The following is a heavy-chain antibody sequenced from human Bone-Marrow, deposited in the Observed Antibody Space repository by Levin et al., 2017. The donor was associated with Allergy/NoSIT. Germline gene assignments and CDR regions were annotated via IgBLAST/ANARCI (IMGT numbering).Heavy chain of an antibody. CDR2: IYHSGST. J-gene: IGHJ4*02. V-gene: IGHV4-38-2*01. Sequence: SQTLSLTCAVSGYSISSDYYWGWIRQPPGEGLEWIGNIYHSGSTYYNPSLKSRVTISVDTSKNQFSLKVTSVTAADTAVYYCARTLGSCSGDSCYFYFDYWGRGTLVTVSS. CDR1: GYSISSDYY. D-gene: IGHD2-15*01. CDR3: ARTLGSCSGDSCYFYFDY.